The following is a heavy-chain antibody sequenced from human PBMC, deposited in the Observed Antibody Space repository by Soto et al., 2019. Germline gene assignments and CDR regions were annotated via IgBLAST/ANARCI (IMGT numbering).Heavy chain of an antibody. J-gene: IGHJ4*02. V-gene: IGHV3-48*03. Sequence: SLRLSFAASGFTFSSSEMSWVRQAPGKGLEWISHISSSGTTTYYADSVKGRFTISRDNDNHSLYLQMTSLRLADTAVYSCARWVVLTGLDLWGEGTRVTVS. CDR3: ARWVVLTGLDL. D-gene: IGHD2-2*01. CDR1: GFTFSSSE. CDR2: ISSSGTTT.